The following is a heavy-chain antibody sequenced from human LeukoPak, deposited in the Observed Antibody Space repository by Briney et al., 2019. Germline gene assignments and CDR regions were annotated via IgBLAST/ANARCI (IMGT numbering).Heavy chain of an antibody. CDR1: GGTFSSNA. V-gene: IGHV1-18*01. Sequence: ASVKVSCKASGGTFSSNAISWVRQAPGQGLEWMGWISAYNGNTNYAQKLQGRVTMTTDTSTSTAYMELRSLRSDDTAVYYCVSFSGYSYARFDYWGQGTLVTVSS. CDR2: ISAYNGNT. CDR3: VSFSGYSYARFDY. D-gene: IGHD5-18*01. J-gene: IGHJ4*02.